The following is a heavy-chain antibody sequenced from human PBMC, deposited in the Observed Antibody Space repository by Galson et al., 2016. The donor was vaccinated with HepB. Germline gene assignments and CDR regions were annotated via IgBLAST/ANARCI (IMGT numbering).Heavy chain of an antibody. Sequence: SLRLSCAASGFMFSNSGMHWVRQAPGKGLEWVAVVWYDGSEKYHADSVKGRFTISRDNSKTTLYLQMKSLRAEDTGVYYCARGPSGTSDALDLWGQGTLVTVSS. V-gene: IGHV3-33*01. J-gene: IGHJ3*01. D-gene: IGHD1-26*01. CDR2: VWYDGSEK. CDR1: GFMFSNSG. CDR3: ARGPSGTSDALDL.